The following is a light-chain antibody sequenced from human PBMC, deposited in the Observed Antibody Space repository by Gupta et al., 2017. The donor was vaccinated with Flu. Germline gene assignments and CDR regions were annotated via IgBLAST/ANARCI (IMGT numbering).Light chain of an antibody. V-gene: IGLV2-14*01. CDR1: SSDVGNSDY. J-gene: IGLJ1*01. CDR2: DVS. CDR3: SSYTSTTTFYV. Sequence: QSALTQPASVSGSPGHSITISCTVTSSDVGNSDYVSWYQQDPGKAPKLLIYDVSNRPSGVSSRFSGSKSGNTASLTISGLQAEDETEYYCSSYTSTTTFYVFGTGTKVTVL.